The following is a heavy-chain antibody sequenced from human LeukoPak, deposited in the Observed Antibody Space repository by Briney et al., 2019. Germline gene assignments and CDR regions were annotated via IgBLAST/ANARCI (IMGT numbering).Heavy chain of an antibody. Sequence: KPGGSLRLSCAASGFTFSDDYMSWIRQAPGKGLEWVSYISSSGGTIYYADSVKGRFTISTDNVKSSLYLQMNSLRAEDTAVYYCARENPIFGVVNVFDIWGQGTMVTVSS. J-gene: IGHJ3*02. V-gene: IGHV3-11*04. CDR1: GFTFSDDY. CDR2: ISSSGGTI. CDR3: ARENPIFGVVNVFDI. D-gene: IGHD3-3*01.